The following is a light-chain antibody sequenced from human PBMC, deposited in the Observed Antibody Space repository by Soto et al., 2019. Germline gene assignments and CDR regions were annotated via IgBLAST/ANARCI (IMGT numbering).Light chain of an antibody. V-gene: IGKV3-11*01. CDR1: QSVSSY. Sequence: EIVLTQSPVTLSLSPGERATLSCRASQSVSSYLAWYQQKPGQAPRLLIYDASNRATGIPARFSGSGSGTDFTLTINSLETEDVAVYYCQHRSNWPHTFGQGTKLDIK. J-gene: IGKJ2*01. CDR3: QHRSNWPHT. CDR2: DAS.